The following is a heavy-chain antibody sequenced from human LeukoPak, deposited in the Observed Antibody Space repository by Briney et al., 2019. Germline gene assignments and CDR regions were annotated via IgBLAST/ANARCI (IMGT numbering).Heavy chain of an antibody. CDR2: IIPIFGTA. CDR3: ARSNYDILTGYYSSGLYGMDV. D-gene: IGHD3-9*01. V-gene: IGHV1-69*05. Sequence: ASVKVSCKASGGTFSSYAISWVRQAPGQGLEWMGGIIPIFGTANYAQKFQGRVTITTDESTSTAYMELSSLRSEDTAVYYCARSNYDILTGYYSSGLYGMDVWGQGTTVTVSS. CDR1: GGTFSSYA. J-gene: IGHJ6*02.